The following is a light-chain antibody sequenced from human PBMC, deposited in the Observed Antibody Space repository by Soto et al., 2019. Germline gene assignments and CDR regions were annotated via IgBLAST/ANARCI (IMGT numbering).Light chain of an antibody. CDR3: QQYSTFART. CDR2: KTS. J-gene: IGKJ1*01. Sequence: DIQMTQSPSTLSASVGDRVTITCRANQPIRLWLAWYQQKPGKAPKIMIYKTSTLESAVPSRFSGSGSGTEFTLTISSLHPDDFATYYCQQYSTFARTFGQGTKVEIK. CDR1: QPIRLW. V-gene: IGKV1-5*03.